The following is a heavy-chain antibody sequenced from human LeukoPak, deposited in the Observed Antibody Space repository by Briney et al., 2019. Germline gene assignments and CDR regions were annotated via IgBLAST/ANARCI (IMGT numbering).Heavy chain of an antibody. Sequence: GGSLRLSCAASGFTFSSYAMHWVRQATGKGLEWVSAIGTAGDTYYPGSVMGRFTISRENAKNSLYLQMNSLRAGDTAVYYCARGYCSGGSCSGFDYWGQGTLVTVSS. CDR1: GFTFSSYA. V-gene: IGHV3-13*01. D-gene: IGHD2-15*01. CDR3: ARGYCSGGSCSGFDY. CDR2: IGTAGDT. J-gene: IGHJ4*02.